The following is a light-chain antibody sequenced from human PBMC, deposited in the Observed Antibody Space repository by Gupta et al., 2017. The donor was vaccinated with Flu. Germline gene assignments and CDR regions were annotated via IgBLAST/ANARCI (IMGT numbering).Light chain of an antibody. CDR2: DNN. Sequence: TVRTTVSVVSLRASDECCYHRTPGQAPELIIYDNNIRHSGSPERVSCSSSGKTAALTITGAQAEEVADYYCNALESTDNNKAVFGGGTKLTVL. J-gene: IGLJ2*01. V-gene: IGLV3-19*01. CDR3: NALESTDNNKAV. CDR1: SLRASD.